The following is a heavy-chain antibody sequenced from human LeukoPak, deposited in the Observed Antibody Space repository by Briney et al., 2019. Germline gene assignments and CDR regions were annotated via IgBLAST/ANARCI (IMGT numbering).Heavy chain of an antibody. CDR1: GFTFSSYW. CDR2: IKQDGSGK. Sequence: AGGSLRLSCAASGFTFSSYWMSWVRQAPGKGLEWVANIKQDGSGKYYVDSVKGRFTISRDNAKNSLYLQMNSLRAEDTAVYYCARDLWASIAARPGYWGQGTLVTVSS. D-gene: IGHD6-6*01. V-gene: IGHV3-7*01. CDR3: ARDLWASIAARPGY. J-gene: IGHJ4*02.